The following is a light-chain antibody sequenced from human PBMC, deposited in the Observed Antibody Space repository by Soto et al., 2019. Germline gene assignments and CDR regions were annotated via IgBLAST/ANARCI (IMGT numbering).Light chain of an antibody. V-gene: IGKV3D-15*01. CDR1: HSVDSN. CDR3: QQYDKWPLT. CDR2: GAS. J-gene: IGKJ4*01. Sequence: IVMTQSAATLSVSPGEGATLSCRASHSVDSNLAWYQQKPGQAPRLLIYGASTRPTGIPARFSGSGSGTDFTLTISSLQSEDFAVYYCQQYDKWPLTFGGGTKVDIK.